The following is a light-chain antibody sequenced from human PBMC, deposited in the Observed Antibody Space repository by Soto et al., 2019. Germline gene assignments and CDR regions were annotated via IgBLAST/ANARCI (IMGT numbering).Light chain of an antibody. CDR1: TGAVTSGYY. CDR2: STT. Sequence: QTVVTQEPSLTVSPGGTVTLTCASSTGAVTSGYYPNWFQQKPGQAPTSLIYSTTNRHSWTPARFSGSLLGGKAALTLSGLQPEDEAEYCCLLYYGCARVFGGGTKLTVL. J-gene: IGLJ2*01. V-gene: IGLV7-43*01. CDR3: LLYYGCARV.